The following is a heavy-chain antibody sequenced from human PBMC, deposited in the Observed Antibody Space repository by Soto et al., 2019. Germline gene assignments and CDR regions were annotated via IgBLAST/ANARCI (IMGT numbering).Heavy chain of an antibody. CDR3: ARLGSGLDV. V-gene: IGHV5-51*01. Sequence: PRESLKISCKGSGYSFTTSWIAWVRQMPGKGLEWMGIIFPADSDTRYSPSFQGQVTISADKSITTAYLQWSSLKASDTAVYYCARLGSGLDVWGQGTTVTVSS. CDR2: IFPADSDT. J-gene: IGHJ6*02. CDR1: GYSFTTSW. D-gene: IGHD3-10*01.